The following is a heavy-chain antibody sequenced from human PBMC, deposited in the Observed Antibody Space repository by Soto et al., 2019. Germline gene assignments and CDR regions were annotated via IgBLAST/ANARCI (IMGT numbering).Heavy chain of an antibody. CDR3: ARGGGGDDWYFDL. J-gene: IGHJ2*01. Sequence: QVQLVESGGGVVQPGRSLRLSCAASGFTFSSYAMHWVRQAPGKGLEWVAVISYDGSNKYYADSVKGRFTISRDNSKNTLYLQMNRLRAEDTAVYYCARGGGGDDWYFDLWGRGTLVTVSS. CDR2: ISYDGSNK. CDR1: GFTFSSYA. D-gene: IGHD2-21*01. V-gene: IGHV3-30-3*01.